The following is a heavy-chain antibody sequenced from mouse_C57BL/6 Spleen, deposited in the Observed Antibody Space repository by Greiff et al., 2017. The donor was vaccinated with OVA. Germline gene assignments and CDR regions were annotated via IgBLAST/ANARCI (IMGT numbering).Heavy chain of an antibody. CDR2: INPNYGTT. CDR1: GYSFTDYY. Sequence: EVQLHQSGPELVKPGASVKISCKASGYSFTDYYMNWVKQSNGKSLEWIGVINPNYGTTSYNQKFKGKATLTVDQSSSTAYMQLNSLTSEDSAVYYCARSTETERDYFDYWGQGTTLTVSS. V-gene: IGHV1-39*01. J-gene: IGHJ2*01. CDR3: ARSTETERDYFDY.